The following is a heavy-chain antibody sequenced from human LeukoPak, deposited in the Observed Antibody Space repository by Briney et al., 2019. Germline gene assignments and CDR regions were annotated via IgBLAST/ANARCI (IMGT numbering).Heavy chain of an antibody. Sequence: SETLSLTCAVSGGSISSPNWWSWVRQSPGKGLEWIGEIYHTGSANYNPSLKSRVTISLDKSKNQFSLKLSSVTAADTAVYYCAREDPGRWFDPWGQGTLVTVSS. CDR1: GGSISSPNW. CDR3: AREDPGRWFDP. D-gene: IGHD1-26*01. CDR2: IYHTGSA. V-gene: IGHV4-4*02. J-gene: IGHJ5*02.